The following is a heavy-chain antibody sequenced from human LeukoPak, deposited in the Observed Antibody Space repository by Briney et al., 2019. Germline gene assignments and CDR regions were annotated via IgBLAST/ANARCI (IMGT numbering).Heavy chain of an antibody. Sequence: GPLRLSCAASGFTFSSYWMSWVRQAPGKGLEWVAGMKYDGSETYYVDSVKGRFTISRDNAKNSLYLQMNSLRAEDTAVYYCANWDRGSYSFDYWGQGTLVTVSS. CDR1: GFTFSSYW. J-gene: IGHJ4*02. CDR3: ANWDRGSYSFDY. V-gene: IGHV3-7*01. D-gene: IGHD1-26*01. CDR2: MKYDGSET.